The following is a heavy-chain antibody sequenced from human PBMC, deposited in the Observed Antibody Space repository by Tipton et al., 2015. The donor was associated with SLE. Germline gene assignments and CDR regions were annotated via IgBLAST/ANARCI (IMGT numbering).Heavy chain of an antibody. J-gene: IGHJ4*02. CDR2: TLTSGAT. V-gene: IGHV4-61*09. CDR1: GGSVTSGNYY. D-gene: IGHD2-21*01. CDR3: AKDGLWGSPFYFDY. Sequence: TLSLTCTVSGGSVTSGNYYWTWIRQPAGRGLEWIGHTLTSGATNYNPSLKSRVTISVDTSKNQFSLNLSSVTAADTAVYYCAKDGLWGSPFYFDYWGQGILVTVSS.